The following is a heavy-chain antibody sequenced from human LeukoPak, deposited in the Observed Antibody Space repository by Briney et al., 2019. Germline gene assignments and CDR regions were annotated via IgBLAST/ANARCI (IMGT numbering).Heavy chain of an antibody. D-gene: IGHD6-6*01. J-gene: IGHJ6*03. CDR3: ARVEYSSSSLYYYYMDV. CDR2: VYYSGST. Sequence: ETLSLTCTVSGGSISKSGYYWGWVRQSPGKGLEWIGSVYYSGSTYYNPSLKSQLTISVDTSKNQFSLKLSSVTAADTAVYYCARVEYSSSSLYYYYMDVWGKGTTVTVSS. V-gene: IGHV4-39*01. CDR1: GGSISKSGYY.